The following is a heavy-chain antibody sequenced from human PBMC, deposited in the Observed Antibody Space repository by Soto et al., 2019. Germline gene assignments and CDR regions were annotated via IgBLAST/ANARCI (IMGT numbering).Heavy chain of an antibody. CDR3: ARERSGGSYYPNWFDP. CDR2: INHSGST. CDR1: GGSFSGYY. V-gene: IGHV4-34*09. D-gene: IGHD2-15*01. Sequence: SETLSLTCAVYGGSFSGYYWSWIRQPPGKGLEWIGEINHSGSTYYNPSLKSRVTISVDTSKNQFSLKLSSVTAADTAVYYCARERSGGSYYPNWFDPWGQGTLVTVSS. J-gene: IGHJ5*02.